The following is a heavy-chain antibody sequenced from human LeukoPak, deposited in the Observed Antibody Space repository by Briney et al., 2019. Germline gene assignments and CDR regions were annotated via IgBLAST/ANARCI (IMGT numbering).Heavy chain of an antibody. CDR3: ARESLPYYDFWSGYRGGWFDP. J-gene: IGHJ5*02. D-gene: IGHD3-3*01. CDR2: IKQDGSEK. Sequence: GGSLGLSCAASGFTFSSYWMSWVRQAPGKGLEWVANIKQDGSEKYYVDSVKGRFTISRDNAKNSLYLQMNSLRAEDTAVYYCARESLPYYDFWSGYRGGWFDPWGQGTLVTVSS. CDR1: GFTFSSYW. V-gene: IGHV3-7*01.